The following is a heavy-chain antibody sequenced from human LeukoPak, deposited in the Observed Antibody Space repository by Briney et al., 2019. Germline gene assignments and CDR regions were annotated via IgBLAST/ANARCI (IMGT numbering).Heavy chain of an antibody. CDR1: GGTFSSYA. V-gene: IGHV1-69*05. D-gene: IGHD4-17*01. CDR3: ARGHHGDYPQAFDI. J-gene: IGHJ3*02. CDR2: IIPIFGTA. Sequence: AASVTVSCTASGGTFSSYAISWVRQAPGQGLEWMGGIIPIFGTANYAQKFQGRVTMTTDTSTSTAYMELRSLRSDDTAVYYCARGHHGDYPQAFDIWGQGTMVTVSS.